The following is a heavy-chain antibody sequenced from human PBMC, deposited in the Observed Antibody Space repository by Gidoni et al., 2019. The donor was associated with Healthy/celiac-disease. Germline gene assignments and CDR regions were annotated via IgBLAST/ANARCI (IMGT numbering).Heavy chain of an antibody. D-gene: IGHD6-13*01. Sequence: QVQLLQSGAEVQKPGSSVKVSCKASGGTFSSYAISWVRQAPGQGLAWMGGIIPIFGTANYAQKYQGRVTITADESTSTAYMELSSLRYEDTAVYYCAREGAAAAGTFDYWGQGTLVTVSS. CDR3: AREGAAAAGTFDY. CDR2: IIPIFGTA. CDR1: GGTFSSYA. J-gene: IGHJ4*02. V-gene: IGHV1-69*01.